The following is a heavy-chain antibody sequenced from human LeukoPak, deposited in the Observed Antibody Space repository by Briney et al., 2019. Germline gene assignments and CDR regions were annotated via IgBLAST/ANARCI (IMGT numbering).Heavy chain of an antibody. CDR2: ISAYNGNT. V-gene: IGHV1-18*01. CDR1: GYTFTSYG. Sequence: ASVKVSCKASGYTFTSYGISWVRQTPGQGLEWMGWISAYNGNTNYAQKLQGRVTMTTDTSTSTAYMELRSLRSDDTAVYYCARDAPYDYVWGSYNYYYGMDVWGQGTTVTVSS. J-gene: IGHJ6*02. D-gene: IGHD3-16*01. CDR3: ARDAPYDYVWGSYNYYYGMDV.